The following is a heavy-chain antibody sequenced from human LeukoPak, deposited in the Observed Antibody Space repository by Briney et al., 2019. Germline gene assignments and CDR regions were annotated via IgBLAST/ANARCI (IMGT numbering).Heavy chain of an antibody. J-gene: IGHJ3*02. CDR1: GYTLTELS. Sequence: ASVKVSCKVSGYTLTELSMHWVRQAPGKGLEWMGGFDPEDGETIYAQKFQGRVTMTEDTSTDTAYMELSSLRSEDTAVYYCATVDPLASRGPKADAFDIWGQGTMVTVSS. V-gene: IGHV1-24*01. D-gene: IGHD1-26*01. CDR2: FDPEDGET. CDR3: ATVDPLASRGPKADAFDI.